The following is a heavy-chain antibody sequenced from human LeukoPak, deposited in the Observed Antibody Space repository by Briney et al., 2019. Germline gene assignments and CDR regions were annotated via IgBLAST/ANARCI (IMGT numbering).Heavy chain of an antibody. CDR1: GYTFTSYG. CDR3: ARVYDYFWGSFRSAYFDY. J-gene: IGHJ4*02. D-gene: IGHD3-16*02. Sequence: GASVKVSCKASGYTFTSYGMSWVRQAPGQGLEWMGWINTNTGNPTYVQGFTGRFVFSLDTSVSTAYLEISSLKAEDTAVYYCARVYDYFWGSFRSAYFDYWGQGALVTVSS. V-gene: IGHV7-4-1*02. CDR2: INTNTGNP.